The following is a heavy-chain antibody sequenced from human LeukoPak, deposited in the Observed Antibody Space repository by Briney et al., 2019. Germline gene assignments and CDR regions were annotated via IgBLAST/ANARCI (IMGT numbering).Heavy chain of an antibody. J-gene: IGHJ4*02. V-gene: IGHV3-30*04. D-gene: IGHD5-18*01. CDR3: ARDSYSRYIMYYFDY. CDR2: ISYDGSNK. CDR1: GFTFSSYA. Sequence: GGSLRLSCAASGFTFSSYAMHWVRQAPGKGLEWVAVISYDGSNKYYADSVKGRFTISRDNSKNTLYLQMNSLRAEDTAVYYRARDSYSRYIMYYFDYWGQGTLVTVSS.